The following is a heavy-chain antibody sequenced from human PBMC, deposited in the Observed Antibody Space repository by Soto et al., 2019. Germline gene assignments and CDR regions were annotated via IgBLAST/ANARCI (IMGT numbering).Heavy chain of an antibody. CDR1: GGSINSGDYY. J-gene: IGHJ4*02. CDR3: ARLYNGYEAFDD. V-gene: IGHV4-30-4*01. Sequence: SETLSLTCSVSGGSINSGDYYWSWIRQSPGKGLEWIGYIYYSGSTYYNPSLKSRSTISIDTSKNQFFLNVDSVTAADTAVYYGARLYNGYEAFDDWGQGTLVNGSS. CDR2: IYYSGST. D-gene: IGHD2-2*03.